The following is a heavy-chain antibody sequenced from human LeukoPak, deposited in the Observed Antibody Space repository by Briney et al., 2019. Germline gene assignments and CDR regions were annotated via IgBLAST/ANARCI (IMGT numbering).Heavy chain of an antibody. CDR3: ARDDIVVVVAATGNFDY. V-gene: IGHV1-18*01. J-gene: IGHJ4*02. Sequence: GASVKVSCKASGYTFTSYGISWVRQAPGQGLEWMGWISAYSGNTNYAQKLQGRVTMTTDTSTSTAYMELRSLRSDDTAVYYCARDDIVVVVAATGNFDYWGQGTLVTVSS. CDR2: ISAYSGNT. CDR1: GYTFTSYG. D-gene: IGHD2-15*01.